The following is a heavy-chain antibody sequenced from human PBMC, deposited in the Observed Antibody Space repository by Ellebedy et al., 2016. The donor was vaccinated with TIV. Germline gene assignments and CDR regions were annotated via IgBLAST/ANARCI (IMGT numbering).Heavy chain of an antibody. CDR1: GGSISSYY. V-gene: IGHV4-59*08. Sequence: MPSETLSLTCTVSGGSISSYYWSWIRQPPGKGLEWIGYIYYSGSTNYNPSLKSRVTISVDTSKNQFSLKLSSVTAADTAVYYCASSIYCGGDCYSLAFDYWGQGTLVTVSS. D-gene: IGHD2-21*02. J-gene: IGHJ4*02. CDR2: IYYSGST. CDR3: ASSIYCGGDCYSLAFDY.